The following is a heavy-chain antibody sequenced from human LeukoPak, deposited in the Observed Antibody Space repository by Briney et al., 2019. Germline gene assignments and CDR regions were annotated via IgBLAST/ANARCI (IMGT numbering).Heavy chain of an antibody. CDR3: AKDAIGQYRPYYFDC. Sequence: GGSLRLSCAASGFTFISFAMSWVRQAPGKGLEWVSSISGSGESTYYANYVKGRFTVSRDNSKNTLNLQLNSLRAEDTAVYYCAKDAIGQYRPYYFDCWGQGTLVTVSS. CDR1: GFTFISFA. D-gene: IGHD3-16*02. J-gene: IGHJ4*02. V-gene: IGHV3-23*01. CDR2: ISGSGEST.